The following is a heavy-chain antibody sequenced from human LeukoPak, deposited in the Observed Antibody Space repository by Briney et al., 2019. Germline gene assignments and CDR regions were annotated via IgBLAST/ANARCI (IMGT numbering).Heavy chain of an antibody. V-gene: IGHV3-15*01. J-gene: IGHJ4*02. CDR2: IKSKTDGGTT. CDR1: GFTFSNAW. CDR3: TRELLWFGELGY. Sequence: GGSPRLSCAASGFTFSNAWMSWVRQAPGKGLEWVGRIKSKTDGGTTDYAAPVKGRFTISRDDSKNTLYLQMNSLKTEDTAVYYCTRELLWFGELGYWGQGTLVTVSS. D-gene: IGHD3-10*01.